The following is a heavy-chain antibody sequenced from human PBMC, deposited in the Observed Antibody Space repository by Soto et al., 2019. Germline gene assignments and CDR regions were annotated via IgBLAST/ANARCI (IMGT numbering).Heavy chain of an antibody. CDR2: LNPNSGGT. Sequence: ASVKVSCKASGYIFTGEYMHWVRQAPGQGLEWMGWLNPNSGGTQYAQKFQGRVTLTRDTSISTAYMELSGLTSDDTAVYYCARDIPLDYYGSGSYPNWFDPWGQGTLVTVST. V-gene: IGHV1-2*02. CDR1: GYIFTGEY. CDR3: ARDIPLDYYGSGSYPNWFDP. D-gene: IGHD3-10*01. J-gene: IGHJ5*02.